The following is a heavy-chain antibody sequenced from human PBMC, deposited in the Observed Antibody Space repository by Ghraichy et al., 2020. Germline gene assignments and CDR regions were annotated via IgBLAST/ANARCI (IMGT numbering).Heavy chain of an antibody. D-gene: IGHD6-13*01. J-gene: IGHJ6*02. Sequence: GSLRLSCAASGFTFSSYGMHWVRQAPGKGLEWVAVIWYDGSNKYYADSVKGRFTISRDNSKNTLYLQMNSLRAEDTAVYYCARDGVDGAAAGTRKTDYYYYYYGMDVWGQGTTVTVSS. V-gene: IGHV3-33*08. CDR3: ARDGVDGAAAGTRKTDYYYYYYGMDV. CDR1: GFTFSSYG. CDR2: IWYDGSNK.